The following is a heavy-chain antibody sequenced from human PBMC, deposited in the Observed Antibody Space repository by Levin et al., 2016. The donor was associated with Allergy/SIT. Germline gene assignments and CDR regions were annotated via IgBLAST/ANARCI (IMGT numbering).Heavy chain of an antibody. CDR1: GGTFSSYA. CDR2: IIPIFGTA. V-gene: IGHV1-69*06. J-gene: IGHJ6*02. Sequence: SVKVSCKASGGTFSSYAISWVRQAPGQGLEWMGGIIPIFGTANYAQKFQGRVTITADKSTSTAYMELSSLRSEDTAVYYCAEKGGYSSSWYEYYGMDVWGQGTTVTVSS. CDR3: AEKGGYSSSWYEYYGMDV. D-gene: IGHD6-13*01.